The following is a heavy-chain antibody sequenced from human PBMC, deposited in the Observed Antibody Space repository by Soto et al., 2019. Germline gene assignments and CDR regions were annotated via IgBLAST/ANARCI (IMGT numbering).Heavy chain of an antibody. CDR2: ISSSSSYT. CDR1: GFTFSDYY. D-gene: IGHD2-15*01. CDR3: ARYGAGSFAYYFDY. V-gene: IGHV3-11*06. Sequence: QVQLVESGGGLVKPGGSLRLSCAASGFTFSDYYMSWIRQAPGKGLEWVSYISSSSSYTNYADSVKGRFTISRDNPKNSLYLQMNSLRAEDTAVYYCARYGAGSFAYYFDYWGQGTLVTVSS. J-gene: IGHJ4*02.